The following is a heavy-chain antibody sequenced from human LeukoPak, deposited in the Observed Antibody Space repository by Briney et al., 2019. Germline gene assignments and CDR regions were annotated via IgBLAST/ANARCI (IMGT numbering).Heavy chain of an antibody. CDR3: ARESADYARGSFSDY. CDR2: INDNGHS. J-gene: IGHJ4*02. V-gene: IGHV4-59*12. D-gene: IGHD3-16*01. CDR1: GGSMKDYY. Sequence: SETLSLTCSVSGGSMKDYYWSWIRQPPGKGLEWIAYINDNGHSGHNPALESRVTISVDTSKNHFSLRLRSVTAADTAVYFCARESADYARGSFSDYWGQGILVTVSS.